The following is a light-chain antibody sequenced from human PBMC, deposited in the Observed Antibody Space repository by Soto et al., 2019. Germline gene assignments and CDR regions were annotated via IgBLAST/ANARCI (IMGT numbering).Light chain of an antibody. CDR2: DAS. CDR1: QSISRW. CDR3: QQYDSYPYT. J-gene: IGKJ2*01. Sequence: DIQMTQSPSTLSASVGDRVTITCRASQSISRWSAWYQQKPGKAPKLLIYDASSLQSGVPSRFSGGGSGTELTLTISSLHPDDFATYYCQQYDSYPYTFGQWTKLEIK. V-gene: IGKV1-5*01.